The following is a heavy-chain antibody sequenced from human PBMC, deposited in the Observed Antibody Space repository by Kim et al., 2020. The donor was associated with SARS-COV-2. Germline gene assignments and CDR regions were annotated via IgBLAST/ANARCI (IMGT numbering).Heavy chain of an antibody. Sequence: GRFTISRDNSKNIRYLQMNSLRDEDTALYYCAKIAGMDGYNYFYYYGMDVWGQGTTVTVSS. CDR3: AKIAGMDGYNYFYYYGMDV. D-gene: IGHD5-12*01. V-gene: IGHV3-23*01. J-gene: IGHJ6*02.